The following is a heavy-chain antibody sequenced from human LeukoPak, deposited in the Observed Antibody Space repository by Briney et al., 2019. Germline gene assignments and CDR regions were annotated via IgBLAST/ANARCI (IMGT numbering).Heavy chain of an antibody. J-gene: IGHJ5*02. CDR1: GGSISSYY. V-gene: IGHV4-39*07. CDR3: ASYGSGSYRFDP. D-gene: IGHD3-10*01. CDR2: IYDSGST. Sequence: PSETLSLTCTVSGGSISSYYWGWICQPPGKGLEWIGSIYDSGSTYYNPSLKSRVTISVDTSKNQFSLKLNSVTAADTAVYYCASYGSGSYRFDPWGQGTLVTVSS.